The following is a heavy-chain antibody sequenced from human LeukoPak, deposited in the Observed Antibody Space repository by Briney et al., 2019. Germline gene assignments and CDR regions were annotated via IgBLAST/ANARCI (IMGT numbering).Heavy chain of an antibody. CDR3: AKVRYLDRGIGCDY. V-gene: IGHV3-23*01. CDR1: GFTFSSYA. Sequence: GGSLRLSCAASGFTFSSYAMSWVRQAPGKGLEWVSAISGSGGSTYYADSVKGRFTISRDNSKNTLYLQMNSLRAEDTAVYYCAKVRYLDRGIGCDYWGQGTLVTVSS. D-gene: IGHD3-10*01. CDR2: ISGSGGST. J-gene: IGHJ4*02.